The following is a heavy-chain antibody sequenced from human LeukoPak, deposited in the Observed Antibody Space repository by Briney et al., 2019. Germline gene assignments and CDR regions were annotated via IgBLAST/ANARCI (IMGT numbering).Heavy chain of an antibody. V-gene: IGHV3-74*01. CDR2: VNSDGKTK. D-gene: IGHD6-13*01. Sequence: GGSLRLSCAASGFPFSNYWMLWLRQARERGLVCVSRVNSDGKTKIYTHCVKGSFHLSRDDHEHTLYMRMNSLRPEDTAVYYCARGYYSSSRIDYWGQGNLVTVSS. CDR1: GFPFSNYW. CDR3: ARGYYSSSRIDY. J-gene: IGHJ4*02.